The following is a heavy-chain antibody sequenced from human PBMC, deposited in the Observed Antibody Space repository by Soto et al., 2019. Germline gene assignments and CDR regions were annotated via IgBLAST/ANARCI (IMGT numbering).Heavy chain of an antibody. D-gene: IGHD3-16*01. J-gene: IGHJ5*02. CDR3: ARMATFGSLNWFDP. Sequence: AVEVSCKASGGTFGSYAISWVRQAPGQGLEWMGGIIPIFGTANYAQKFQGRVTMTRDISIATAYMELSSLRSDDTAIYYCARMATFGSLNWFDPWGQGTLVTVSS. CDR1: GGTFGSYA. CDR2: IIPIFGTA. V-gene: IGHV1-69*05.